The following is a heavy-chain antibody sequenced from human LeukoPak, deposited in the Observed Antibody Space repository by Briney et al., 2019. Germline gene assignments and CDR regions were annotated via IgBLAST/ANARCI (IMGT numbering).Heavy chain of an antibody. CDR1: GGSISSSSW. CDR3: ARTGGGVLTPDY. D-gene: IGHD3-16*01. V-gene: IGHV4-4*02. CDR2: IYYSGST. Sequence: SETLSLTCAVSGGSISSSSWWSWVRQPPGKGLEWIGYIYYSGSTNYNPSLKSRVTLSVDTSRTQFSLKLSSVTAADTAVYYCARTGGGVLTPDYWGQGTLVTVSS. J-gene: IGHJ4*02.